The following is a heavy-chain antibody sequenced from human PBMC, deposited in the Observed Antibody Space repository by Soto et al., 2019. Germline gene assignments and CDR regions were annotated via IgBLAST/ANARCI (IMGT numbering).Heavy chain of an antibody. J-gene: IGHJ6*02. D-gene: IGHD3-3*01. CDR2: INPNRGGT. CDR3: ARDLRDFLSGYRTQPGFATHVYGIDV. Sequence: QVQLVQSGAEVKKPGASVKVSCKASGYTFTGYYMHWVRQAPGQGLEWMGWINPNRGGTNYAQKFQGWVTMTRDTSISTAYMGLSRLRSDDTAVYYCARDLRDFLSGYRTQPGFATHVYGIDVWGQGTTVTGSS. V-gene: IGHV1-2*04. CDR1: GYTFTGYY.